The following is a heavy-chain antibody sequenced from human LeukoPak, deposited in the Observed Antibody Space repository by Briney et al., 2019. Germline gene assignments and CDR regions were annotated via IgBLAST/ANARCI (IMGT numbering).Heavy chain of an antibody. J-gene: IGHJ5*02. CDR2: IYTSGST. Sequence: SQTLSLTCSVFGGSISSGSYYWSWIRQPAGKGLEWIGRIYTSGSTNYNPSLKSRVAISVDTSKNQFSLKLSSVTAADTAVYYCARLIGNSASWFDPWGQGTLVTVSS. D-gene: IGHD4-23*01. V-gene: IGHV4-61*02. CDR1: GGSISSGSYY. CDR3: ARLIGNSASWFDP.